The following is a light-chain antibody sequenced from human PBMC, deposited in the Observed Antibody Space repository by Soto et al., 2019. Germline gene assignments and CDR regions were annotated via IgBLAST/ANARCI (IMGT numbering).Light chain of an antibody. CDR3: SSYTGSSTLV. CDR1: GSDVGGYKY. J-gene: IGLJ2*01. CDR2: EVS. Sequence: QSVLTQPASVSGSPGQSITISCTGTGSDVGGYKYVSWYQHHPGSAPILMIYEVSNRPSGVSNRFSGSKSGNTASLTISGLQAEDEADYYCSSYTGSSTLVFGGGTKLTVL. V-gene: IGLV2-14*01.